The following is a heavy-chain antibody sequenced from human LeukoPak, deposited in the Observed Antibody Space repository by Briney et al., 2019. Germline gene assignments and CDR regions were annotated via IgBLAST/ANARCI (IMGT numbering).Heavy chain of an antibody. V-gene: IGHV4-59*11. Sequence: SETLSLTCTVSGGSISSHYWTWIRQPPGKGLECIGYIYYSRSTNYNPSLKSRVTISVDTSKNQFSLNLSSVTAADTAVYYCARRGSSGYYDYFDYWGQGSLVTVSS. CDR3: ARRGSSGYYDYFDY. CDR2: IYYSRST. J-gene: IGHJ4*02. CDR1: GGSISSHY. D-gene: IGHD3-22*01.